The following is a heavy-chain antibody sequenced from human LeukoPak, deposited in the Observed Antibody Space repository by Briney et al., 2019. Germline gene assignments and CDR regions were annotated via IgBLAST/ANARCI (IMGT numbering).Heavy chain of an antibody. CDR3: ARGYDSSAYYPLNY. D-gene: IGHD3-22*01. J-gene: IGHJ4*02. Sequence: SETLSLTCVVSGGSLSTHHWSWIRQSPGRGLEWIGYISDSGSTNYNPSLKSRVTISVDTSKNQFSLMLSSVTAADTAVYYCARGYDSSAYYPLNYWGQGTLVTVSS. CDR1: GGSLSTHH. V-gene: IGHV4-59*11. CDR2: ISDSGST.